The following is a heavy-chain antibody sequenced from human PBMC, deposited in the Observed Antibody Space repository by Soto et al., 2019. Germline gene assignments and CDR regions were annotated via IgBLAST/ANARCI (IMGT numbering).Heavy chain of an antibody. V-gene: IGHV1-18*01. CDR3: ARGTTVTTTPTYYYMDV. J-gene: IGHJ6*03. CDR2: ISPYNGNT. D-gene: IGHD4-4*01. CDR1: GYTFSSYA. Sequence: ASVKVSCKASGYTFSSYAISWVRQAPGQGLEWVGWISPYNGNTNYAQNLQGRVTMTADTSTTTAYMELRSLRSDDTAIYYCARGTTVTTTPTYYYMDVWGKGTTVTVSS.